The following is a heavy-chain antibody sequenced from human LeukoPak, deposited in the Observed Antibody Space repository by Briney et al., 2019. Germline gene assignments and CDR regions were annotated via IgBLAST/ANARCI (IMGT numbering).Heavy chain of an antibody. J-gene: IGHJ4*02. CDR1: GFTFSSYG. CDR3: AKDYDFWSGHNPDY. CDR2: IRYDGSNK. V-gene: IGHV3-30*02. D-gene: IGHD3-3*01. Sequence: GGSLRLSCAASGFTFSSYGMHWVRQAPGKGLEWVAFIRYDGSNKYSADSVKGRFTISRDNSKNTLYLQMNSLRAEDTAVYYCAKDYDFWSGHNPDYWGQGTLVTVSS.